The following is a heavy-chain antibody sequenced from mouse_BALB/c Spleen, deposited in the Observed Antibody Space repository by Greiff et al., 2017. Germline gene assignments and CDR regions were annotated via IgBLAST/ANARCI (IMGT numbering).Heavy chain of an antibody. J-gene: IGHJ3*01. Sequence: LQQPGAELVKPGASVKMSCKASGYTFTSYNMHWVKQTPGQGLEWIGAIYPGNGDTSYNQKFKGKATLTADKSSSTAYMQLSSLTSEDSAVYYCAREGTYYGSSEFAYWGQGTLVTVSA. CDR2: IYPGNGDT. CDR3: AREGTYYGSSEFAY. V-gene: IGHV1-12*01. D-gene: IGHD1-1*01. CDR1: GYTFTSYN.